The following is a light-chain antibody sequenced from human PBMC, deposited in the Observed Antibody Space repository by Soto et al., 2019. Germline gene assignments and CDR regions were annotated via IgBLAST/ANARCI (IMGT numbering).Light chain of an antibody. Sequence: DIQMTHSRSTLSGSVGDRVTITCRASQTIGSWLAWYQQKPGKAPKLLIYKASTLKSGVPSRFSGSGSGTELTLGTSSLQPDDFATYYCQQYNSYLDAVGQGTKADIK. V-gene: IGKV1-5*03. CDR2: KAS. CDR1: QTIGSW. CDR3: QQYNSYLDA. J-gene: IGKJ1*01.